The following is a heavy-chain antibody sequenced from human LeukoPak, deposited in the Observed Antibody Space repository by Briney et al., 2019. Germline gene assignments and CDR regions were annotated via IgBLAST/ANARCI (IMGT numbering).Heavy chain of an antibody. CDR3: ARGMSTGEY. V-gene: IGHV3-7*04. Sequence: GGSLRLSCAASGFTFSSYWMSWVRQPPGKGLEWVANINQDGSEKYYVDSVKGRFTISRDNAKNSLYLQMNSLRAEDTAVYYCARGMSTGEYWGQGTLVTVST. CDR2: INQDGSEK. CDR1: GFTFSSYW. D-gene: IGHD3-16*01. J-gene: IGHJ4*02.